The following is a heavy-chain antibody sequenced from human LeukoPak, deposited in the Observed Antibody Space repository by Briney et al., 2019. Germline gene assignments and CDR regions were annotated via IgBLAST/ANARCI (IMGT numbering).Heavy chain of an antibody. V-gene: IGHV3-23*01. Sequence: PGGSLRLSCAASGFTFSSYAMNWVRQAPGKGLEWVSAISGSGGSTYYADSVKGRFTISRDNSKNTLYLQMNSLRAEDTAVYYCAKYPRSAENYYYYYMDVWGKGTTVTVSS. J-gene: IGHJ6*03. CDR2: ISGSGGST. D-gene: IGHD2-2*01. CDR1: GFTFSSYA. CDR3: AKYPRSAENYYYYYMDV.